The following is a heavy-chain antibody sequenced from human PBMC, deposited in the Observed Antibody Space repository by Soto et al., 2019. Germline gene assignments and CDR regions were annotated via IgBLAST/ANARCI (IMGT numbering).Heavy chain of an antibody. D-gene: IGHD1-7*01. J-gene: IGHJ4*02. CDR3: AAATTWNFHFPY. CDR2: IWYDGSNK. CDR1: GFTISTHG. Sequence: QAQLVESGGXXVQPGTSLRLSCAASGFTISTHGMHWVRQAPGKGLEWLANIWYDGSNKFYAESVKGRFSISKDNSKNTLYLQMSSLRAEDTAVYYCAAATTWNFHFPYWGQGTQVTVSS. V-gene: IGHV3-33*03.